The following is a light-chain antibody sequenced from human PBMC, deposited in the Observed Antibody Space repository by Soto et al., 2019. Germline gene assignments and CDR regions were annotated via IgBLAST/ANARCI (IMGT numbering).Light chain of an antibody. Sequence: EIVMTQSPATLSVSPGERATLSCRASQSINSNLTWYQQKPGQAPRLLIYGASTRATGIPASFSGSGSGTEFTLTISSLQSEDFAVYYCQQYNNWPPIVTFGPGTKVDIK. CDR2: GAS. V-gene: IGKV3-15*01. J-gene: IGKJ3*01. CDR1: QSINSN. CDR3: QQYNNWPPIVT.